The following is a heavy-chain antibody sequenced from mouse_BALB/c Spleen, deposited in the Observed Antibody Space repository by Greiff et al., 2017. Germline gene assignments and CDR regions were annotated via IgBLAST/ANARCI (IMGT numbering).Heavy chain of an antibody. V-gene: IGHV1S81*02. CDR3: ARRITTVVPSYAMDY. J-gene: IGHJ4*01. D-gene: IGHD1-1*01. Sequence: QVQLQQSGAELVKPGASVKLSCKASGYTFTSYWMHWVKQRPGQGLEWIGEINPSNGRTNYNEKFKSKATLTVDKSSSTAYMQLSSLTSEDSAVYYCARRITTVVPSYAMDYWGQGTSVTVSS. CDR2: INPSNGRT. CDR1: GYTFTSYW.